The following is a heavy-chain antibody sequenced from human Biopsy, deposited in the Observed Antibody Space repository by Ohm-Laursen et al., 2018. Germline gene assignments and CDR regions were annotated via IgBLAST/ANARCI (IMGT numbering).Heavy chain of an antibody. J-gene: IGHJ4*02. D-gene: IGHD2-8*01. CDR2: INCKTGAT. V-gene: IGHV1-2*02. CDR3: ARDPLNGHKHFDY. Sequence: GASVKVSCNASSYTFTDYNIHWMRQAPGQGLEWLGYINCKTGATNYAQKFQGTVPMTRDTSISTAYLALGSLRSADTAIYYCARDPLNGHKHFDYWGQGSLVTVSS. CDR1: SYTFTDYN.